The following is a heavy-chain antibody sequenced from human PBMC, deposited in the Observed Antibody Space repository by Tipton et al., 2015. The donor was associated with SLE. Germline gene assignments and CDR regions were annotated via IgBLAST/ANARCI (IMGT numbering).Heavy chain of an antibody. D-gene: IGHD5-24*01. Sequence: TLSLTCSVSGGSISSGRYYCSWLRQHPGKGLEWIGYIYYSGSTYYNPSLESRVTISVDTSNNQFSLKLTSVTAADAAVYHCAKVMGPGQAFDIWGQGTMVTVSS. V-gene: IGHV4-31*03. CDR2: IYYSGST. CDR3: AKVMGPGQAFDI. J-gene: IGHJ3*02. CDR1: GGSISSGRYY.